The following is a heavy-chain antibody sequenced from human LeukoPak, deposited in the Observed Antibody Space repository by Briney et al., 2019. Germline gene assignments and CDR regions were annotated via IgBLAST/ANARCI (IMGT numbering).Heavy chain of an antibody. CDR1: GGSISNFY. CDR2: IYTTGST. V-gene: IGHV4-4*07. CDR3: ARGRYGSGSYFLDY. D-gene: IGHD3-10*01. J-gene: IGHJ4*02. Sequence: SETLSLTCTVSGGSISNFYWSWIRQPAGKGLEWIGRIYTTGSTNYNPSLKSRVTMSVDRSKNQFSLKLSSVTAADTAFYYCARGRYGSGSYFLDYWSQGILVTVSS.